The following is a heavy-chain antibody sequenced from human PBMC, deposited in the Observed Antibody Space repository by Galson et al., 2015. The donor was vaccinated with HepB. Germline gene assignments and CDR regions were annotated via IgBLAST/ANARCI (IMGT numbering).Heavy chain of an antibody. D-gene: IGHD2-15*01. CDR3: ARDHCRGDNCYLGEDYFDS. J-gene: IGHJ4*02. CDR1: GYTFASFG. V-gene: IGHV1-18*01. Sequence: SVKVSCKASGYTFASFGISWVRQAPGQGLEWVGWVSGYNGDTNYAQKFLGRVTMTTDTSTNTAYMELRSLRSDDTAVYYCARDHCRGDNCYLGEDYFDSWGQGTLVTVSP. CDR2: VSGYNGDT.